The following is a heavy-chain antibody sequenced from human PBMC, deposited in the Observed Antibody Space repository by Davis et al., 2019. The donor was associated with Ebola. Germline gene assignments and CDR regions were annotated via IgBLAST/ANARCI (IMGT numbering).Heavy chain of an antibody. J-gene: IGHJ6*02. CDR1: GFTFSSYA. CDR2: ISYDGSNK. CDR3: AKTTDIVVVPAAMGYYYGMDV. D-gene: IGHD2-2*01. V-gene: IGHV3-30-3*02. Sequence: GGSLRLSCAASGFTFSSYAMHWVRQAPGKGLEWVAVISYDGSNKYYADSVKGRFTISRDNSKNTLYLQMNSLRAEDTAVYYCAKTTDIVVVPAAMGYYYGMDVWGQGITVTVSS.